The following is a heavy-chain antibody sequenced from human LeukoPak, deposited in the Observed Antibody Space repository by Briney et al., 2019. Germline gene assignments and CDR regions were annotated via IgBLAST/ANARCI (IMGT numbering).Heavy chain of an antibody. D-gene: IGHD5-24*01. Sequence: PGGSLRLSCAASGFTSSSYGMHWVRQAPGKGLEWVAVIWYDGSNKYYADSVKGRFTISRDNSKNTLYLQMNSLRAEDTAVYYCARGKVAPIRYYYGMDVWGQGTTVTVSS. CDR3: ARGKVAPIRYYYGMDV. V-gene: IGHV3-33*01. J-gene: IGHJ6*02. CDR2: IWYDGSNK. CDR1: GFTSSSYG.